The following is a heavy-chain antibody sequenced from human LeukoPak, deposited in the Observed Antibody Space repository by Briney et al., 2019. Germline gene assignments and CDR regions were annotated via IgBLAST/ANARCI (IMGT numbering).Heavy chain of an antibody. CDR3: ARLRDEGYRYGPLAH. Sequence: PSETLSLTCTVSGGPLSSSYYYWGWIRQPPGKVLEWIGSSYYSGSTDYNPTLTGRLTICVDTPKKQLSLKLRSVTAADTAVYYCARLRDEGYRYGPLAHWGRGTVDTVFS. D-gene: IGHD5-18*01. CDR1: GGPLSSSYYY. J-gene: IGHJ4*02. CDR2: SYYSGST. V-gene: IGHV4-39*01.